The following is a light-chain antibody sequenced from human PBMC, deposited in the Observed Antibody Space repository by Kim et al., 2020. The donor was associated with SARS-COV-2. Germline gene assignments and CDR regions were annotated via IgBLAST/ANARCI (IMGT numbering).Light chain of an antibody. Sequence: EIVLTQSPATLSVSPGEGVTLSCRASQTISSNFVWYQQKTGQAPTLLIFDASTRSAGVPARFSGSGAGTEVTLTISSMQYDDFAVDYCHQYYDCSWTFGQGTKVDIK. V-gene: IGKV3-15*01. CDR2: DAS. CDR1: QTISSN. J-gene: IGKJ1*01. CDR3: HQYYDCSWT.